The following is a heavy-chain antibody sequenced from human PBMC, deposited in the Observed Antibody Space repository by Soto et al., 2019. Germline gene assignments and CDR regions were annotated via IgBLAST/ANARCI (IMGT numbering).Heavy chain of an antibody. CDR2: IYYSGST. D-gene: IGHD3-22*01. J-gene: IGHJ4*02. CDR3: AREKGPPYYDSSGYFDY. Sequence: QVQLQESGPGLVKPSQTLSLTCTVSGGSISSGDYYWSWIRQPPGKGLGWIGYIYYSGSTYYNPSLKSRVTISVDTSKNQFSLKLSSVTAADTAVYYCAREKGPPYYDSSGYFDYWGQGTLVTVSS. V-gene: IGHV4-30-4*01. CDR1: GGSISSGDYY.